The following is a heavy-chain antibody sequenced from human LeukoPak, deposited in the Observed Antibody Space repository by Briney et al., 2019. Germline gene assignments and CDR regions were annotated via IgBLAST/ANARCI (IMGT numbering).Heavy chain of an antibody. CDR1: GFTFSDHA. CDR2: INGNGGGS. CDR3: AREASVTNWYFDL. D-gene: IGHD2-2*01. J-gene: IGHJ2*01. Sequence: TGGSLRLSCAASGFTFSDHAMSWVRQAPAKGLEWVSSINGNGGGSYYIDSVKGRFTTSRDNSKNMLYLQMDSLRTEDTAVYYCAREASVTNWYFDLWGRGALVSVSS. V-gene: IGHV3-23*01.